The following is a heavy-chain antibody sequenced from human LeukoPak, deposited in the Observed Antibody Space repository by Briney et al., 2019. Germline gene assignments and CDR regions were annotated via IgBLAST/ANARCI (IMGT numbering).Heavy chain of an antibody. D-gene: IGHD3-22*01. CDR2: ISGSGGST. Sequence: GGSLRLSYAASGFTFSSYAMSWVRQAPGKGLEWVSAISGSGGSTFYADSVKGRFTISRDNSKNTLYLQMNSLRAEDTAVYYCAKGRGYYDSSAYKYYFDYWGQGTLVTVSS. CDR3: AKGRGYYDSSAYKYYFDY. CDR1: GFTFSSYA. V-gene: IGHV3-23*01. J-gene: IGHJ4*02.